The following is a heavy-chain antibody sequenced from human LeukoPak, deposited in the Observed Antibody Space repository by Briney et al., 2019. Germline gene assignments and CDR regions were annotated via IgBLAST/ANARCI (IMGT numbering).Heavy chain of an antibody. D-gene: IGHD2-2*01. CDR3: ARGIVVVPAAPWFDP. CDR1: GGSVSSDTYY. CDR2: IYYSGST. J-gene: IGHJ5*02. V-gene: IGHV4-31*03. Sequence: SETLSLTCTVSGGSVSSDTYYWSWIRQHPGKGLEWIGYIYYSGSTYYNPSLKSRVTISVDTSKNQFSLKLSSVTAADTAVYYCARGIVVVPAAPWFDPWGQGTLVTVSS.